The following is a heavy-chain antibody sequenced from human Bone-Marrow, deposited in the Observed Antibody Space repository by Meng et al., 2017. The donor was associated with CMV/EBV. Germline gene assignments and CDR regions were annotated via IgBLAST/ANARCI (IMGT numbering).Heavy chain of an antibody. Sequence: SETLSLTCSVSGDSISSYYWSWIRQTPGKGLEWIGYIHYSGTTSYNPSLKSRVTISVDTSKNQFNLTLSSVTAADTAVYYCARGRSSGSTPFDYWGQGTLVTVSS. D-gene: IGHD5-12*01. CDR2: IHYSGTT. CDR3: ARGRSSGSTPFDY. CDR1: GDSISSYY. V-gene: IGHV4-59*01. J-gene: IGHJ4*02.